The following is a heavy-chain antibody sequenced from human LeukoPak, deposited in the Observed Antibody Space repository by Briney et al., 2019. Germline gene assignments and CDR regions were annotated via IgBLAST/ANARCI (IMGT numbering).Heavy chain of an antibody. CDR3: ARYRDQNYVEGY. Sequence: ASMKVSCKASGYTFTSYGISWVRQAPGQGLEWMGWISAYNGNTNYAQKLQGRVTMTTDTSTSTAYMELRSLRSDDTAVYYCARYRDQNYVEGYWGQGTLVTVSS. CDR2: ISAYNGNT. D-gene: IGHD1-14*01. V-gene: IGHV1-18*01. CDR1: GYTFTSYG. J-gene: IGHJ4*02.